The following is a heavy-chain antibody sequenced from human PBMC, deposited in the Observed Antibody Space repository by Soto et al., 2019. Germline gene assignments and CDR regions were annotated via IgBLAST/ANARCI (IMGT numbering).Heavy chain of an antibody. J-gene: IGHJ6*02. D-gene: IGHD3-3*01. CDR2: ISYDGSNK. Sequence: GGSLRLSCAASGFTFSSYGMHWVRQAPGKGLEWVAVISYDGSNKYYADSVKGRFTISRDNSKNTLCLQMNSLRAEDTAVYYCAKDISHYDFWSGYPVLALDYYGMDVWGQGTTVTVSS. CDR1: GFTFSSYG. CDR3: AKDISHYDFWSGYPVLALDYYGMDV. V-gene: IGHV3-30*18.